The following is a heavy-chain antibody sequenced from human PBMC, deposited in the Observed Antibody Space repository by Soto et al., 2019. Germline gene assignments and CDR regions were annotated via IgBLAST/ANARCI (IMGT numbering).Heavy chain of an antibody. Sequence: GGSLRLSCVASEFSFSTYNMNWVRQAPGKGLEWVSFISSTSSHIHYADSVKGRFTISRDNAKNSLYLQMNSLRAEDTAVYYCARDPAADGYYGMDVWGQGTTLTVSS. CDR2: ISSTSSHI. D-gene: IGHD6-13*01. V-gene: IGHV3-21*01. CDR1: EFSFSTYN. CDR3: ARDPAADGYYGMDV. J-gene: IGHJ6*02.